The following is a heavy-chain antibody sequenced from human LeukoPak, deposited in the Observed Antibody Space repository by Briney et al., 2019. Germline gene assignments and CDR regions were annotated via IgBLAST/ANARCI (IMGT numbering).Heavy chain of an antibody. V-gene: IGHV1-18*01. J-gene: IGHJ6*02. CDR1: GYTFTSYG. Sequence: ASVKVSCKASGYTFTSYGISWVRQAPGQGLEWMGWISAYNGNTNYAQKLQGRVTMTTDTSTSTAYMELRSLRSDDTAVYYCARDNTMVRGVIPVYGMDVWGQGTTVTVSS. D-gene: IGHD3-10*01. CDR2: ISAYNGNT. CDR3: ARDNTMVRGVIPVYGMDV.